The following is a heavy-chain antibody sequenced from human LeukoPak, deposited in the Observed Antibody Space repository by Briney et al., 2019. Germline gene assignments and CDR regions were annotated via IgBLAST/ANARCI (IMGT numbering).Heavy chain of an antibody. D-gene: IGHD4-17*01. V-gene: IGHV4-30-2*01. CDR3: ATCRDEFGDYGFTS. CDR2: IYHSGRT. J-gene: IGHJ5*02. Sequence: SQTLSLTCAVSGGSISSGDYSWSWIRQPPGEALEWIGYIYHSGRTFYNPSLKSRVTISVDTSKNQFSLRLSSVTAADTAVYYCATCRDEFGDYGFTSWGQGTLVTVSS. CDR1: GGSISSGDYS.